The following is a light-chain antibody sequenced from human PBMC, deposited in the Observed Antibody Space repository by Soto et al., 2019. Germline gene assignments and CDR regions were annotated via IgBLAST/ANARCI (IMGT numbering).Light chain of an antibody. J-gene: IGKJ1*01. CDR2: MGS. CDR3: MQAVQTPWT. V-gene: IGKV2-28*01. CDR1: QSVLYSPNNKNY. Sequence: DIVMTQSPESLAVSLGERATMNCKSSQSVLYSPNNKNYLAWHQKKPGQSPQLLIYMGSNRASGVPDRFSGSGSGTDFTLKISRVEAEDVGVYYCMQAVQTPWTFGQGTKVDI.